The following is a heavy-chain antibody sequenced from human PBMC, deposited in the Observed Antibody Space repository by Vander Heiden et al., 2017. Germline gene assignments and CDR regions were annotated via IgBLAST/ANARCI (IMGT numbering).Heavy chain of an antibody. Sequence: QVQPGQSGAEVKKPGYPVKVSCKASGGTFSSYAISWVRQAPGQGLEWMGGIIPIFGTANYAQKFQGRVTITADESTSTAYMELSSLRSEDTAVYYCARVVITSYYFDYWGQGTLVTVSS. CDR2: IIPIFGTA. CDR3: ARVVITSYYFDY. D-gene: IGHD3-22*01. J-gene: IGHJ4*02. CDR1: GGTFSSYA. V-gene: IGHV1-69*01.